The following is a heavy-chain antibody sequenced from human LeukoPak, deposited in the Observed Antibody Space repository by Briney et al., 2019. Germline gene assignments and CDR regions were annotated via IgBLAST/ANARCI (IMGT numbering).Heavy chain of an antibody. CDR1: GGSISSYY. CDR2: IYYSGST. D-gene: IGHD6-19*01. CDR3: ARSDSSGRYSNYFDY. J-gene: IGHJ4*02. Sequence: PSETLSLTCTVSGGSISSYYWSWIRQPPGKGLEWIGYIYYSGSTNYNPSLKSRVTISVDTSKNQFSLKLSSVTAADTAVYYCARSDSSGRYSNYFDYWGQGTLVTDSS. V-gene: IGHV4-59*01.